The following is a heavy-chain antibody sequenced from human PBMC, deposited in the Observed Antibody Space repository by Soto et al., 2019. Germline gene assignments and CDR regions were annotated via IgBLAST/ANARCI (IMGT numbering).Heavy chain of an antibody. CDR2: TYYSGST. Sequence: SETLSLTCTVSGGSISSGDYYWSWIRQPPGKGLEWIGYTYYSGSTYYNPSLKSRVTISVDTSKNQFSLKLSSVTAADTAVYYCARECRFWSGEANWFDPWGQGTLVTVS. D-gene: IGHD3-3*01. CDR1: GGSISSGDYY. CDR3: ARECRFWSGEANWFDP. V-gene: IGHV4-30-4*01. J-gene: IGHJ5*02.